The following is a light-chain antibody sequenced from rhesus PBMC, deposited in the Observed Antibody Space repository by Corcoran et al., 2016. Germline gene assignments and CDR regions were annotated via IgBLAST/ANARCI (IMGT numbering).Light chain of an antibody. CDR2: GAS. Sequence: EIVMTQSPATLSLSPGERATLSCRASQSVGSSLAWYQQKPGQAPRLLIYGASSRATGIPDRFSGSGSVTDFTVTISSLEPEGVGVYYCQQSSNLWTFGQGTKVEIK. V-gene: IGKV3-24*04. CDR3: QQSSNLWT. CDR1: QSVGSS. J-gene: IGKJ1*01.